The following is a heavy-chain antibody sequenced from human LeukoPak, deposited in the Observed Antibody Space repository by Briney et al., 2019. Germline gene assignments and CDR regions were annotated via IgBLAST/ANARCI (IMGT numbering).Heavy chain of an antibody. V-gene: IGHV1-69*02. D-gene: IGHD1-14*01. CDR3: ATETTVGYYYMDV. CDR1: GGTFISYT. J-gene: IGHJ6*03. CDR2: IIPILGIA. Sequence: GSSVKVSCKASGGTFISYTISWVRQAPGQGLEWMGRIIPILGIANYAQKFQGTVTITTDKPTSTAYMELSSLRSEDTAVYYCATETTVGYYYMDVWGKGTTVTVS.